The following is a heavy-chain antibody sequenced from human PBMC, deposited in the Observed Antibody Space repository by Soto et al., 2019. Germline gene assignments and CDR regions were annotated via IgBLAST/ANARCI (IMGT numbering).Heavy chain of an antibody. CDR3: AREFTSSGC. V-gene: IGHV3-74*01. CDR1: GFTFSSYS. J-gene: IGHJ4*02. CDR2: INSDGSRT. D-gene: IGHD6-25*01. Sequence: PGGSLRLSCAASGFTFSSYSMNWVRQAPGKGLEWVSSINSDGSRTSYADSVKGRFTISRDNAKNTLYLQMNSLRAEDTAVYYCAREFTSSGCWGQGTLVTVSS.